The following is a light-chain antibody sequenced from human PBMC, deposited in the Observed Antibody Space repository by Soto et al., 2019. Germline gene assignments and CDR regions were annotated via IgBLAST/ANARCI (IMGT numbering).Light chain of an antibody. V-gene: IGKV3D-15*01. CDR3: QQYNTWPAEIT. CDR2: GAS. Sequence: ETVMSQSPATLSASPGERATLSCRASQSVRTKVAWYQQTPGQAPRLLTYGASSRATGIPARFSGSGSGTEFTLTISSLQSEDSAVYYCQQYNTWPAEITFGQGTRLEIK. CDR1: QSVRTK. J-gene: IGKJ5*01.